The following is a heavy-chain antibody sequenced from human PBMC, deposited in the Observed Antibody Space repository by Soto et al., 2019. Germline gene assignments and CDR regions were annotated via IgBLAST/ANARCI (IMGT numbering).Heavy chain of an antibody. V-gene: IGHV1-18*01. D-gene: IGHD3-16*01. J-gene: IGHJ6*02. Sequence: QGQLVQSAPEVRKPGASVKVSCKASGYPFSTYGISWVRQAPGQGLEWMGWISGYNGQTNYAQKFRGRVTFTTDTSATTAYMELRRLRSDDTATYFCARDGRKELWVEVLNAMDVWGQGTTVTVSS. CDR3: ARDGRKELWVEVLNAMDV. CDR1: GYPFSTYG. CDR2: ISGYNGQT.